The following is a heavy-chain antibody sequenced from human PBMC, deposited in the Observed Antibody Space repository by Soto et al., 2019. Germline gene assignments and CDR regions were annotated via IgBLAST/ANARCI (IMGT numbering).Heavy chain of an antibody. CDR3: ARVGRLITATGLLDA. D-gene: IGHD4-4*01. CDR2: IYYSGST. CDR1: NGSIGSYY. Sequence: SETLSLTCTISNGSIGSYYWTWIRQPPGKGLEWIGHIYYSGSTNYNPSLKSRLTLSLDTSKNQFSLKLTSVTAADTAVYYCARVGRLITATGLLDAWGQGTLVTVSS. J-gene: IGHJ5*02. V-gene: IGHV4-59*01.